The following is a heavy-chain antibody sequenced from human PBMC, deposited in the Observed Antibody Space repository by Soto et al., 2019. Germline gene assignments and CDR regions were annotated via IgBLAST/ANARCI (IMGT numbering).Heavy chain of an antibody. J-gene: IGHJ3*01. Sequence: QVQLQESGPGLVQPSETLSLTCAVSGDSISRSVWWTWVRQSPGKGLEWIGEAYHTGNTNYRPSPSARGTITVEKSKNMFSLFLNSVTAADTAIYYCATFCTGDCDSISCAFSVWGHGTMVTVSS. CDR3: ATFCTGDCDSISCAFSV. V-gene: IGHV4-4*02. D-gene: IGHD2-21*02. CDR1: GDSISRSVW. CDR2: AYHTGNT.